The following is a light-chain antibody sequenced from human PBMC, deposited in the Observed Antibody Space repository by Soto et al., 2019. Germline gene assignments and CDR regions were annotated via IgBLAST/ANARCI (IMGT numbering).Light chain of an antibody. CDR2: SNN. Sequence: QSVLTQPPSASGTPGQRVTISCSGTSSNIGSNTAHWYQQLPATAPELLIYSNNQRPSGVPDRYSCSKSGTSASLAISGLQSEDEADYYCAAWDDGLNGPVFGGGTKLTVL. CDR3: AAWDDGLNGPV. V-gene: IGLV1-44*01. J-gene: IGLJ3*02. CDR1: SSNIGSNT.